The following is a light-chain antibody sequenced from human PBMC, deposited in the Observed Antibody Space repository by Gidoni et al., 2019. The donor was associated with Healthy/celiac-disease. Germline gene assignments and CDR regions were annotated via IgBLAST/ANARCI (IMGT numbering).Light chain of an antibody. CDR3: QQRSNWLT. CDR2: DAS. V-gene: IGKV3-11*01. CDR1: QSVSSY. J-gene: IGKJ4*01. Sequence: EIVLTQSPATLSLSPGERATLSCRASQSVSSYLAWYQQKPGQAPRLLIYDASNRATGIPARFSGSGSGTGFTLTISSLEPEDFAVYYCQQRSNWLTFGGXTKVEIK.